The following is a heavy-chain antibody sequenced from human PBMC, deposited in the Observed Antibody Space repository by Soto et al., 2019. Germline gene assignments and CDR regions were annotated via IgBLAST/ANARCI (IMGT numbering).Heavy chain of an antibody. CDR1: GGSFRGYY. J-gene: IGHJ6*02. Sequence: SETLSLTCAVYGGSFRGYYWSWIRQPPGKGLEWIGEINHSGSTNYNPSLKSRVTISVDTSKNQFSLKLSSVTAADTAVYYCARGKRSYGSARGYSYYSLDGCGQGTTDTVSS. CDR2: INHSGST. V-gene: IGHV4-34*01. CDR3: ARGKRSYGSARGYSYYSLDG. D-gene: IGHD3-10*01.